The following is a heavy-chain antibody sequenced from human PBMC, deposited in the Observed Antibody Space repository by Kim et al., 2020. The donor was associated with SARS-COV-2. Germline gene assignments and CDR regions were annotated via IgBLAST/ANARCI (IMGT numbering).Heavy chain of an antibody. D-gene: IGHD3-3*01. V-gene: IGHV1-18*01. Sequence: ASVKVSCKASGYTFSSYGISWVRQAPGQGLEWMGWISAYNGNTNYAQKLQGRVTMTTDTSTSTAYMELRSLRSDDTAVYYCARPQADLWSGYYMAGEYDAFDYWGQGTMVTVSS. CDR2: ISAYNGNT. CDR3: ARPQADLWSGYYMAGEYDAFDY. J-gene: IGHJ3*01. CDR1: GYTFSSYG.